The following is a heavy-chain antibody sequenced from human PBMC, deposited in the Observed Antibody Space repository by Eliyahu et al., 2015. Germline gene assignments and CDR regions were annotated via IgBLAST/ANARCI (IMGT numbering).Heavy chain of an antibody. D-gene: IGHD6-13*01. CDR3: AREGGGSWYKEAQKPSNWFDP. CDR2: VXFXGGT. CDR1: GDSVSSGXXY. Sequence: QVHLQESGPGLVKPSETLSLTCTVSGDSVSSGXXYXSWIRXPPGXGLXWIGYVXFXGGTNYNPSLKSRVXISLDTSKNHFSLRLSSVTAADTAIYYCAREGGGSWYKEAQKPSNWFDPWGQGTLVTVSS. J-gene: IGHJ5*02. V-gene: IGHV4-61*03.